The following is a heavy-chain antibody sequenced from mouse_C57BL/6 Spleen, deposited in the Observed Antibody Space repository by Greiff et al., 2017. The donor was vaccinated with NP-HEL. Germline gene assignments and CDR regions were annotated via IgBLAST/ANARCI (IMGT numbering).Heavy chain of an antibody. J-gene: IGHJ2*01. V-gene: IGHV1-53*01. CDR2: INPSNGGT. CDR3: ARSSFYYGLCDY. D-gene: IGHD2-1*01. Sequence: QVQLQQPGTELVKPGASVKLSCKASGYTFTSYWMHWVKQRPGQGLEWIGNINPSNGGTNYNEKFKSKATLTVDKSSSTAYMQLSSLTSEDSSVYYCARSSFYYGLCDYWGQGTTLTVSS. CDR1: GYTFTSYW.